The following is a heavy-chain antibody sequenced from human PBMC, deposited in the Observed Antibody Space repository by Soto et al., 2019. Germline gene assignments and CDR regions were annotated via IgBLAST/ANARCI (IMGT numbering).Heavy chain of an antibody. Sequence: ASVKVSCKASGYSFTSYAIYWVRQAPGQRLEWMGWINAGNGNTKYSQKLQGRVTFTGDTSASTAHMELSSLRSEDTAVYFCARGVENIVVVLDVFGYYGMDVWGQGTTVTVYS. V-gene: IGHV1-3*01. J-gene: IGHJ6*02. CDR3: ARGVENIVVVLDVFGYYGMDV. CDR1: GYSFTSYA. D-gene: IGHD2-2*01. CDR2: INAGNGNT.